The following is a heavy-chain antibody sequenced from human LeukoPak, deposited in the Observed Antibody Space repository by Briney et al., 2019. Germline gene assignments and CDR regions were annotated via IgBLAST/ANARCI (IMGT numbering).Heavy chain of an antibody. CDR2: IKANAEGGTL. J-gene: IGHJ4*02. D-gene: IGHD3-3*02. CDR3: TTGIDDEGGY. V-gene: IGHV3-15*07. CDR1: GFTYSNVW. Sequence: GGSLRLSCAASGFTYSNVWMNWVRQAPGKGLEWVGRIKANAEGGTLDYTAPVKGRFTISRDDSKNTLYLQMDSLEVEDTGMYYCTTGIDDEGGYWGQGTLVTVSS.